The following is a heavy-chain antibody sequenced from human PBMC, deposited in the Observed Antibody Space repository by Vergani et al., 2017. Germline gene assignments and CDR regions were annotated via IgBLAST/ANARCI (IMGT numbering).Heavy chain of an antibody. CDR1: GGSISSSSYY. Sequence: QLQLQESGPGLVKPSETLSLTCTVSGGSISSSSYYWGWIRQPPGKGLDWIVSIYYSGSTYYNPSLKSRVTISVDTSKNQFSLKLSSVTAADTAVYYCARRRYSYGYYWGRGTLVTVSS. V-gene: IGHV4-39*01. J-gene: IGHJ4*02. CDR3: ARRRYSYGYY. CDR2: IYYSGST. D-gene: IGHD5-18*01.